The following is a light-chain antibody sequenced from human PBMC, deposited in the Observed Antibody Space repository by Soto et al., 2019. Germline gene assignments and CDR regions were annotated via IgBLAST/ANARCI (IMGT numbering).Light chain of an antibody. CDR2: GSS. V-gene: IGKV3-20*01. CDR1: QSVASSY. CDR3: QQYDNWPWT. Sequence: EIVLTQSPGTLSLSPGERATLSCRASQSVASSYLAWYQQKPGQAPRLLISGSSNRATGIPDRFSGSGSGTDFALTISRLEPKDFGVYFCQQYDNWPWTFGQGTKVDIK. J-gene: IGKJ1*01.